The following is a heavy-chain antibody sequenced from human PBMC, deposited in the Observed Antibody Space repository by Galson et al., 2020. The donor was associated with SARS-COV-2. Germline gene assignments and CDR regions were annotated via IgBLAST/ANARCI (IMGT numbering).Heavy chain of an antibody. CDR2: IYYSGST. D-gene: IGHD5-12*01. J-gene: IGHJ4*02. V-gene: IGHV4-59*01. Sequence: SETLSLTCTVSGASIRSYYWGWIRQPPGKGLEWIGYIYYSGSTKYNPSLKSRLTISVDTSTNQISLKLSSVTAADTAVYYCARSRVDIVATTVLRFDDWGQRTLVTVTA. CDR3: ARSRVDIVATTVLRFDD. CDR1: GASIRSYY.